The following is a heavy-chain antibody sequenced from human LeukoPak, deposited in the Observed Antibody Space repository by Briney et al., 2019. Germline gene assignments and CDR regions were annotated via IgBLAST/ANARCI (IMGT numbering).Heavy chain of an antibody. V-gene: IGHV5-51*01. CDR3: ARHVSTREYINWFDP. J-gene: IGHJ5*02. Sequence: GESLKISCKGSGHSFTSYCIGWVRQMPGKGLEWMGIIYPGDSDTRYSPSFQGQVTISADKSISTAYLQWSSLKASDIAMYYCARHVSTREYINWFDPWGQGTLVTVSS. CDR2: IYPGDSDT. D-gene: IGHD6-6*01. CDR1: GHSFTSYC.